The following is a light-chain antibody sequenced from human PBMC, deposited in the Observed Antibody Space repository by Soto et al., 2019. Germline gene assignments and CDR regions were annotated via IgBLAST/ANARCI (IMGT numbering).Light chain of an antibody. CDR3: QQYGSTPEFT. CDR2: GAS. Sequence: EIVLTQSPGTLSMSPGERATLSCRASQSVSSSYLAWYQQKPGQAPRLLIYGASSRATGIADRVSGSGSGTDFTLTISRLEPEDFAVYYCQQYGSTPEFTFGQGTKLEIK. J-gene: IGKJ2*01. CDR1: QSVSSSY. V-gene: IGKV3-20*01.